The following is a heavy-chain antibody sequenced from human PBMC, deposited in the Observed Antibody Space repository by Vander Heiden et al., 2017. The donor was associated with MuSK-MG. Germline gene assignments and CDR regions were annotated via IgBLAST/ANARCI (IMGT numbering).Heavy chain of an antibody. V-gene: IGHV4-39*07. Sequence: QLQLQESGPGLVKPSETLSLTCTVSGGSISSSSYYWGWIRQPPGKGLEWIGSIYYSGSTYYNPSLKSRVTISVDTSKNQFSLKLSSVTAADTAVYYCAREEFYDSTLGWCQGTLVTVSS. D-gene: IGHD3-22*01. CDR2: IYYSGST. CDR3: AREEFYDSTLG. J-gene: IGHJ4*02. CDR1: GGSISSSSYY.